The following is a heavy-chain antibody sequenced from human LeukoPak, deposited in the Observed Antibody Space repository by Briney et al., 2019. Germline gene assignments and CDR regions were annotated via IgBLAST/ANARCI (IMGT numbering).Heavy chain of an antibody. CDR3: GKTTAGYSSGQKPAWPVDY. V-gene: IGHV3-23*01. D-gene: IGHD5-18*01. J-gene: IGHJ4*02. CDR1: GFTFGSFA. CDR2: IFGSGGSP. Sequence: PGGSLRLSCEASGFTFGSFAMYWVRQAPGKGLDWIAGIFGSGGSPHYADSVKGRFTIPRDNSKNTVYLQINSLRAEDTAVYYCGKTTAGYSSGQKPAWPVDYWGQGTLVTVSS.